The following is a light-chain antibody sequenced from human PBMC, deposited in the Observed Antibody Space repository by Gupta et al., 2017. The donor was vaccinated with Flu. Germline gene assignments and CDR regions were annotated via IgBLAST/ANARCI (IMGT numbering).Light chain of an antibody. V-gene: IGKV3-20*01. CDR3: YQYGTPPPYS. CDR2: GAS. CDR1: QSVPSDF. J-gene: IGKJ2*03. Sequence: EVVLTQSPGTLSLSPGEPATLSCRASQSVPSDFLAWYQQKPGQAPRLLIYGASIRATGIPDRFSGGGTEADFTLTISRPEPEDFAVYYCYQYGTPPPYSFGQGTKLEIK.